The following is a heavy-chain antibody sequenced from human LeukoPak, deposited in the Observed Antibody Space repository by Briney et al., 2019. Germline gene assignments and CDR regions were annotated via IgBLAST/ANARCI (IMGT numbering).Heavy chain of an antibody. Sequence: SETLSLTCAVYGGSFSGYYWSWIRQPPGKGLEWIGEINHSGSTNYNPSLKSRVTISVDTSKNQFSLKPSSVTAADTAVYYCARDQVVPARGLDPWGQGTLVTVSS. J-gene: IGHJ5*02. CDR3: ARDQVVPARGLDP. CDR1: GGSFSGYY. V-gene: IGHV4-34*01. CDR2: INHSGST. D-gene: IGHD2-2*01.